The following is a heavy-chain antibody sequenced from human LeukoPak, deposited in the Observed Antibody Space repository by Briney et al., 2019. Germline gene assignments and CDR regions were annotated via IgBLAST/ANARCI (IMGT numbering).Heavy chain of an antibody. CDR2: ISAYSGNT. J-gene: IGHJ4*02. V-gene: IGHV1-18*01. CDR3: ARGRGTTVSTPIDY. CDR1: GYTFTSYG. D-gene: IGHD4-17*01. Sequence: ASVKVSCKASGYTFTSYGISWVRQAPGQGLEWMGWISAYSGNTNYAQKLQGRVTMTTDTSTSTAYMELRSLRSGDTAVYYCARGRGTTVSTPIDYWGQGTLVTVSS.